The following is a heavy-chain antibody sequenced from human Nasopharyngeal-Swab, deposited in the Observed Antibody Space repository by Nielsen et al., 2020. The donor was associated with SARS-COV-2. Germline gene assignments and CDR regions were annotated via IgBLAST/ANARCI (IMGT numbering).Heavy chain of an antibody. V-gene: IGHV3-30*03. J-gene: IGHJ4*02. CDR3: ASLRADTPDFAY. CDR2: ISSDGSDK. Sequence: GESLQISCVASRFTFSRWPMHWVRQAPGKGLEWVTVISSDGSDKQCVDSVKGRFTISRDNSKNTLYLQVKSLRADDTGVYYCASLRADTPDFAYLGQGTLVTVSS. D-gene: IGHD2-15*01. CDR1: RFTFSRWP.